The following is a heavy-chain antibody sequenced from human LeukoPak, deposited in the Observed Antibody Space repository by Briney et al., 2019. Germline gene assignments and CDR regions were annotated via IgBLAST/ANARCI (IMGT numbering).Heavy chain of an antibody. CDR2: ISYDESNK. J-gene: IGHJ5*02. V-gene: IGHV3-30*03. D-gene: IGHD2-15*01. CDR1: GFTFSSYG. CDR3: ARRYCSGGSCYSFRGDWFDP. Sequence: GGSLRLSCAASGFTFSSYGMHWVRQAPGKGLEWVAVISYDESNKYFADSVKGRFTISRDNPKNTLYLQMNSLRPEDTAVYYCARRYCSGGSCYSFRGDWFDPWGQGTLVTVSS.